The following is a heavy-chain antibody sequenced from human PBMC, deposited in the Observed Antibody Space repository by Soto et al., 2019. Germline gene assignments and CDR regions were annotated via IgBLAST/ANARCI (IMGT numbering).Heavy chain of an antibody. J-gene: IGHJ4*02. D-gene: IGHD3-16*01. CDR1: GLTFSSYS. CDR3: ASDSGFAFDY. Sequence: PGGSLRPSCAASGLTFSSYSMNWVRQAPGKGLEWISNIRSSGSVVYYADSVKGRFTISRDNAKISRCLQMNSLRDEYTAVYYGASDSGFAFDYWGQGALVTVSS. CDR2: IRSSGSVV. V-gene: IGHV3-48*02.